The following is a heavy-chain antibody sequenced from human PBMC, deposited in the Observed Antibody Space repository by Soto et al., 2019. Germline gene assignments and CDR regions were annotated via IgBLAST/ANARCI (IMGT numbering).Heavy chain of an antibody. D-gene: IGHD6-19*01. Sequence: GGSLRLSCAASGFTFSSYWMSWVRQAPGKGLEWVANIKQDGSEKYYVDSVKGRFTISRDNAKNSLYLQMNSLRAEDTAVYYCARVIEGWLVLNPFLDYWGQGTLVTVSS. CDR3: ARVIEGWLVLNPFLDY. CDR1: GFTFSSYW. CDR2: IKQDGSEK. V-gene: IGHV3-7*01. J-gene: IGHJ4*02.